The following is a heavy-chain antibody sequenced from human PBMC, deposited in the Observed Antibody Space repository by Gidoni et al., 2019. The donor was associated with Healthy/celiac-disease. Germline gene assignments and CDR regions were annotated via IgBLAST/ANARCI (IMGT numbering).Heavy chain of an antibody. D-gene: IGHD6-13*01. CDR1: GYTFTSYY. J-gene: IGHJ4*02. V-gene: IGHV1-46*01. Sequence: QVQLVQSGAEVKKPGASVKVSCKASGYTFTSYYMHWVRQDPGQGLELMGIINPSGGSTSYAQKFQCRVTMTRDTSTSTVYMELSSLRSEDTAVYYCARYLRAAGIPSGDYWGQGTLVTVSS. CDR3: ARYLRAAGIPSGDY. CDR2: INPSGGST.